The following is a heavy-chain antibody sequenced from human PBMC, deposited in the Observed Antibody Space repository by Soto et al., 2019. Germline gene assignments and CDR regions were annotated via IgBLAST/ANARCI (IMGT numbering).Heavy chain of an antibody. CDR3: AKARFDSRGTFFRVGLYDV. J-gene: IGHJ4*02. CDR1: GFPFSAYV. CDR2: ISGSGDTA. Sequence: VSLRLSCAASGFPFSAYVMTWVRRAPGRGLEWISAISGSGDTAYYAESVKGRFTISRDNSRNTLYLKMNNLTVEDTAVYSCAKARFDSRGTFFRVGLYDVWGRGTLVTVSS. D-gene: IGHD3-22*01. V-gene: IGHV3-23*01.